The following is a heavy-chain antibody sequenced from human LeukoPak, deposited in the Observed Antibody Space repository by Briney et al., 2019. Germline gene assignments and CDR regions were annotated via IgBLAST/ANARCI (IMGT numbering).Heavy chain of an antibody. CDR3: ARYRIAARPYFDY. D-gene: IGHD6-6*01. V-gene: IGHV4-39*01. J-gene: IGHJ4*02. CDR2: IYYSGST. Sequence: SETLSLTCTVSGGSISSYYWGWIRQPPGKGLEWIGSIYYSGSTYYNPSLKSRVTISVDTSKNQFSLKLSSVTAADTAVYYCARYRIAARPYFDYWGQGTLVTVSS. CDR1: GGSISSYY.